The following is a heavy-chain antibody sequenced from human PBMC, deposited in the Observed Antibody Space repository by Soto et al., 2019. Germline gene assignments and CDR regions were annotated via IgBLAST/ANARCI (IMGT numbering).Heavy chain of an antibody. D-gene: IGHD4-17*01. V-gene: IGHV3-23*01. J-gene: IGHJ4*02. CDR2: ISGSGGST. CDR1: GFTFSSYA. CDR3: AKDRIRNTVTTGRLDY. Sequence: GGSLRLSCAASGFTFSSYAMSWVRQAPGKGLEWVSAISGSGGSTYYADSVKGRFTISRDNSKNTLYLQMNSLRAEDTAVYYCAKDRIRNTVTTGRLDYWGQGTLVTVSS.